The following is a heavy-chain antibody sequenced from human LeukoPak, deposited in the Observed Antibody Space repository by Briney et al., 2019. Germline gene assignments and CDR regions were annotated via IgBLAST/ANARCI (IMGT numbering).Heavy chain of an antibody. Sequence: SETLSLTCAVYGGSFSGYYWSWIRQPPGKGLEWIGEINHSGSTNYNPSLKSRVTISVDTSKNQFSLKVNSVTAADTAVYYCARVSTSGIDYWGQGTLVTVSS. J-gene: IGHJ4*02. D-gene: IGHD1-26*01. V-gene: IGHV4-34*01. CDR1: GGSFSGYY. CDR2: INHSGST. CDR3: ARVSTSGIDY.